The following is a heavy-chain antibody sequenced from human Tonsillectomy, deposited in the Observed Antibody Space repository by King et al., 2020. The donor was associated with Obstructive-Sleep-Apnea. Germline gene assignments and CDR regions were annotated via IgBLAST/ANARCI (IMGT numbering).Heavy chain of an antibody. D-gene: IGHD1-26*01. CDR3: TTPQFLVGATTLDY. CDR1: GFTFSGSA. J-gene: IGHJ4*02. V-gene: IGHV3-73*01. CDR2: IRSKANSYAT. Sequence: VQLVESGGGLVQPGGSLKLSCAASGFTFSGSAMHWVRQASGKGLEWVGRIRSKANSYATAYAASVKGRVTISRDDSKNTAYLQMNSLNTEDTAVYYCTTPQFLVGATTLDYWGQGTLVTVSS.